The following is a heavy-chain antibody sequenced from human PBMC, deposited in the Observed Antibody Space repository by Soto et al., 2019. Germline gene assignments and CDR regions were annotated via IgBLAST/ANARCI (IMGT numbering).Heavy chain of an antibody. CDR2: IYNSGST. Sequence: PSETLSLTCTVSGGSVSSTSYYWSWIRQPPGKGLDWIGYIYNSGSTNYKPSLKSRVTISVDTSKNQFSLNLTSVTAADTAVYFWSRDVRGCTQGSYYYYAMHVCGSGTTATVS. CDR1: GGSVSSTSYY. D-gene: IGHD6-19*01. V-gene: IGHV4-61*01. J-gene: IGHJ6*02. CDR3: SRDVRGCTQGSYYYYAMHV.